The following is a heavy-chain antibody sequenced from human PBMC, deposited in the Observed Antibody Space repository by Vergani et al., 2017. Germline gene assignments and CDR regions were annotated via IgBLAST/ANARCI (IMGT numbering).Heavy chain of an antibody. D-gene: IGHD3-3*01. CDR1: GFTFSSYS. J-gene: IGHJ6*03. CDR2: ISSSSSTI. Sequence: EVQLVESGGGLVQPGGSLRLSCAASGFTFSSYSMNWVRQAPGQGLEWVSYISSSSSTIYYADSVKGRFTISRDNAKNSLYLQMNSLRAEDTAVYYCARECPHALPNVRLWEWLVAHPMDVWGKGTTVTVSS. CDR3: ARECPHALPNVRLWEWLVAHPMDV. V-gene: IGHV3-48*01.